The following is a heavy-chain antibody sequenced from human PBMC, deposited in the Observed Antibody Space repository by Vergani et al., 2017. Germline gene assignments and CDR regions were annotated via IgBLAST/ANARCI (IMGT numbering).Heavy chain of an antibody. J-gene: IGHJ4*02. Sequence: QVQLQQWGAGLLKPSETLSLTCAVYGGSFSGYYWSWIRQPPGKGLEWIGEINHSGSTNYNSSLKSRVTISVDTSKNQFSLQLSSVTAADTAVSYCARGGITMVRGVMYYFDYWGQGTLVTVSS. D-gene: IGHD3-10*01. V-gene: IGHV4-34*01. CDR3: ARGGITMVRGVMYYFDY. CDR1: GGSFSGYY. CDR2: INHSGST.